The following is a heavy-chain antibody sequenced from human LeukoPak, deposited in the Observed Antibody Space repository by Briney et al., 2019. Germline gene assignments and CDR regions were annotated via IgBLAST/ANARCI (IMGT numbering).Heavy chain of an antibody. V-gene: IGHV3-23*01. D-gene: IGHD2-2*01. CDR2: ISGSGGST. J-gene: IGHJ4*02. CDR1: GFTFSSYA. CDR3: AEDSMKYQLLTSANFDY. Sequence: GGPLRLSCAASGFTFSSYAMSWVRQAPGKGLEWVSAISGSGGSTYYADSVKGRFTISRDNSKNTLYLQMNSLRAEDTAVYYCAEDSMKYQLLTSANFDYWGQGTLVTVSS.